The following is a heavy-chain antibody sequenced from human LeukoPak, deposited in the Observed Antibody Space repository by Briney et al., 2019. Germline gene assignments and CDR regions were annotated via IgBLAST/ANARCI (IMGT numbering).Heavy chain of an antibody. CDR2: IRSKENTYAT. CDR1: GFTFSDSA. Sequence: GGSLRLSCAASGFTFSDSAMHWVRQASGKGLEWVGRIRSKENTYATSYAASVKGRFTISRDDSKKAAYLQMNSLKTEDTAVYYCTTTYYYDSSGYTLDYWGQGTLVTVSS. D-gene: IGHD3-22*01. J-gene: IGHJ4*02. V-gene: IGHV3-73*01. CDR3: TTTYYYDSSGYTLDY.